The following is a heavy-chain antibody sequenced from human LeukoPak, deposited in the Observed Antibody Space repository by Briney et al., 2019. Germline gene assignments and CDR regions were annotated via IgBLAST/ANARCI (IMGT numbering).Heavy chain of an antibody. V-gene: IGHV4-39*01. CDR2: IYYSGST. CDR1: GGSISSSSYY. Sequence: PSETLSLTSTVSGGSISSSSYYWGWIRQPPGKGLEWIGIIYYSGSTYYNPSLKSRLTISVDTSKNQFSLKLSSVTATDTAVYYCARRGYCSSTSCYEYCFDPWGQGTLVTVSS. D-gene: IGHD2-2*01. J-gene: IGHJ5*02. CDR3: ARRGYCSSTSCYEYCFDP.